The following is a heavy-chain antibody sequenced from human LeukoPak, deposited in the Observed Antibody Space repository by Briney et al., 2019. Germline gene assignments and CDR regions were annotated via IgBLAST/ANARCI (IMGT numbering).Heavy chain of an antibody. V-gene: IGHV3-23*01. D-gene: IGHD1-26*01. CDR3: AKEEYSGSLLTLDY. Sequence: GGSLRLSCAASGFTFSSYRMNWVRQAPGKGLEWVSAISGSDGSTYYADSVKGRFTISRDNSKNTLYLQVNSLRAEDTAVYYCAKEEYSGSLLTLDYWAREPWSPSPQ. J-gene: IGHJ4*02. CDR1: GFTFSSYR. CDR2: ISGSDGST.